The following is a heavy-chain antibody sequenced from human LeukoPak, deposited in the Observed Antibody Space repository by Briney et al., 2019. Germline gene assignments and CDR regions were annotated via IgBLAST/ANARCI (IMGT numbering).Heavy chain of an antibody. D-gene: IGHD2-15*01. V-gene: IGHV1-2*02. CDR2: INPNSGGT. CDR1: GYTFTGYY. J-gene: IGHJ4*02. Sequence: ASVKVSCKASGYTFTGYYMHWVRQAPGQGLEWMGWINPNSGGTNYAQKFQGRVIMTRDTSISTAYMELSRLRSEDTAVYYCARAATEDIVVVVAAYYFDYWGQGTLVTVSS. CDR3: ARAATEDIVVVVAAYYFDY.